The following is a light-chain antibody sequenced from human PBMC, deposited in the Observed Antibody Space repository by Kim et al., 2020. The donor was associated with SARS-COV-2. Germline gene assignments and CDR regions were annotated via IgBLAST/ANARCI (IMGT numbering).Light chain of an antibody. CDR3: SVWDDSLKAYV. CDR1: SSNIVPNS. Sequence: QSVLTQPPSASGTPGQSVTISCSGSSSNIVPNSVNWYRQLPGTAPTLLIYNSDQRPSGVPDRFSGSKSGTSAFLTVSGLQSQDESDYYCSVWDDSLKAYVFGGGTQLTVL. J-gene: IGLJ7*01. V-gene: IGLV1-44*01. CDR2: NSD.